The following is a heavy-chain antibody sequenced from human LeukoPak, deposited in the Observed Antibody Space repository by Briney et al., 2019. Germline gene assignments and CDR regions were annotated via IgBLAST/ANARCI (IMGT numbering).Heavy chain of an antibody. Sequence: SDTLSLTCAVYGGSFSGYSWSWIRQPPGQGLEWIGEINHSGSTTYNPSLKSRVTIAVDTSKNQFSLKMSSVTAADTAVNYCARVFGAGRRWFDPWGQGTLVTVSS. CDR1: GGSFSGYS. J-gene: IGHJ5*02. V-gene: IGHV4-34*01. CDR3: ARVFGAGRRWFDP. CDR2: INHSGST. D-gene: IGHD6-13*01.